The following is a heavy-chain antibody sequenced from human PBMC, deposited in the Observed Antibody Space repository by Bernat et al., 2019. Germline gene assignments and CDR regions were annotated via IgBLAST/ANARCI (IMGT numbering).Heavy chain of an antibody. Sequence: QVQLVESGGGVVQPGRSLRLSCGASGFTFSFYSMHWVRQAPGKGLEWVAVISSDGSKKFYADSVKGRFTISRDNSENTLFLQMNSLSGEDTALYYCAGVESSSSSYFFDYWGQGTLVTVSS. J-gene: IGHJ4*02. CDR3: AGVESSSSSYFFDY. CDR1: GFTFSFYS. CDR2: ISSDGSKK. D-gene: IGHD6-6*01. V-gene: IGHV3-30*01.